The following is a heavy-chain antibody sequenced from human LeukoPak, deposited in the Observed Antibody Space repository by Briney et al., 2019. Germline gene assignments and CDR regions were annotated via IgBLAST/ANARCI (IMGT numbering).Heavy chain of an antibody. V-gene: IGHV4-39*01. CDR2: IYYSGST. Sequence: SETLSLTCAVYGGSFSSYYWGWIRQPPGKGLEWIGSIYYSGSTYYNPSLKSRVTISVDTSKNQFSLKLSSVTAADTAVYYCATTYPYSSSGIRDYWGQGTLVTVSS. CDR1: GGSFSSYY. D-gene: IGHD6-13*01. J-gene: IGHJ4*02. CDR3: ATTYPYSSSGIRDY.